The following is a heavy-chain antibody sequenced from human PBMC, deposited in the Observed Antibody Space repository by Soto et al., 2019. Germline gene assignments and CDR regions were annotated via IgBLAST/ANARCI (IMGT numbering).Heavy chain of an antibody. CDR1: GYTFTSYY. CDR2: INPSGGST. Sequence: SAKVSCKASGYTFTSYYMHWVRQAAGQGLEWMGIINPSGGSTSYAQKFQGRVTMTRDTSTSTVYMELSSLRSEDTAVYYCALIAAAGKRFDYWGQGTLVTSPQ. CDR3: ALIAAAGKRFDY. D-gene: IGHD6-13*01. V-gene: IGHV1-46*01. J-gene: IGHJ4*02.